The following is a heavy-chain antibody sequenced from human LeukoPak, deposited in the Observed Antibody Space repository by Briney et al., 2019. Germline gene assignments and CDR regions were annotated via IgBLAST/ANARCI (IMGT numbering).Heavy chain of an antibody. CDR3: AKVAVEYYYGSGSFDY. CDR2: IPYDAVNK. CDR1: GFIFSNYG. J-gene: IGHJ4*02. D-gene: IGHD3-10*01. Sequence: PGGSLRLSCAASGFIFSNYGMHWVRQAPGKGLEWVAFIPYDAVNKYYADSVEGRFTISRDNSKNTLYLQMNSLRPEDTAVYYCAKVAVEYYYGSGSFDYWGQGTLVTVSS. V-gene: IGHV3-30*02.